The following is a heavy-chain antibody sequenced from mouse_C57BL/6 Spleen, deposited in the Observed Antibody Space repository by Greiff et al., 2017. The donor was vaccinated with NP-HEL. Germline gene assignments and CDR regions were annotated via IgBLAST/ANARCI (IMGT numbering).Heavy chain of an antibody. Sequence: QVQLQQPGAELVKPGASVKLSCKASGYTFTSYWMHWVKQRPGRGLGWIGRIDPNSGGTKYNEKFKSKATLTVDKPSSTAYMQLSSLTSEDSAVYYCAREDYSNYYYFDYWGQGTTLTVSS. D-gene: IGHD2-5*01. CDR3: AREDYSNYYYFDY. CDR1: GYTFTSYW. J-gene: IGHJ2*01. V-gene: IGHV1-72*01. CDR2: IDPNSGGT.